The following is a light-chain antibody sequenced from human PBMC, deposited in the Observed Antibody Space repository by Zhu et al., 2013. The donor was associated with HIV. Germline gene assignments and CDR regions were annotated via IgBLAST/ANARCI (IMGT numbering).Light chain of an antibody. Sequence: EIVLTQSPGTLSLSPGESATLSCRASPSASTSYFAWYQVKPGQPPRLLITGSSNRATGIPDRFSGSGSGTDFTLTISRLEPEDFATYYCQQANSFPLTFGGGTKVEIK. CDR3: QQANSFPLT. V-gene: IGKV3-20*01. CDR2: GSS. J-gene: IGKJ4*01. CDR1: PSASTSY.